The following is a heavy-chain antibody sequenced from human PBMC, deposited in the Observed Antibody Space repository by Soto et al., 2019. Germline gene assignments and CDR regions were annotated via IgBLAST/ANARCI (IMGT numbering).Heavy chain of an antibody. Sequence: GGSLRLSCAASGFTFSSYWMHWVRQAPGRGLVWVSRIKGDGSETNYADSVKGRFTISRDNAKNTLYLQLNSLRAEDTAVYYCLRGNSGYGNFDYWGQGTRVTVYS. CDR2: IKGDGSET. D-gene: IGHD5-12*01. J-gene: IGHJ4*02. CDR3: LRGNSGYGNFDY. CDR1: GFTFSSYW. V-gene: IGHV3-74*01.